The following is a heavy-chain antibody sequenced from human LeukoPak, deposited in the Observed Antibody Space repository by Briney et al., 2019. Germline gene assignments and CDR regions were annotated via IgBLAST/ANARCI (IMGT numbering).Heavy chain of an antibody. CDR1: GFTFSSYA. Sequence: GGSLRLSCAASGFTFSSYAMSWVRQAPGKGLEWVSVISGSGGSTYYADSVKGRFTISRDNSKNTLYLKMNSLRAEDTAVYYCAGEPPTGSGSYIYYYYGMDVWGQGTTVTVSS. J-gene: IGHJ6*02. CDR3: AGEPPTGSGSYIYYYYGMDV. V-gene: IGHV3-23*01. CDR2: ISGSGGST. D-gene: IGHD3-10*01.